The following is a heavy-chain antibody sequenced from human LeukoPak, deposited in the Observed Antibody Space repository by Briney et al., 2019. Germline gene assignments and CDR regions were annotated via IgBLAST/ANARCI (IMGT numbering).Heavy chain of an antibody. Sequence: SETLSLTCTVSGGSISSYYWSWIRQPPGKGLEWIGYIYYSGSTNYNPSLKSRVTISVDTSKNQFSLKLSSVTAADTAAYYCAREIAAAGTYQDYWGQGTLVTVSS. CDR3: AREIAAAGTYQDY. CDR2: IYYSGST. V-gene: IGHV4-59*01. CDR1: GGSISSYY. D-gene: IGHD6-13*01. J-gene: IGHJ4*02.